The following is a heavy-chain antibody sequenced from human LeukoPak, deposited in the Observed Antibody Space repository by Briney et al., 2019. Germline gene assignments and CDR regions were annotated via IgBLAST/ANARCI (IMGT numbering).Heavy chain of an antibody. Sequence: SETLPLTCTVSGGSISRSQFYWGWVRQPPGKGLEWIGTLYYSGKSFYNPSLKSRVTMSVDMSKNQLSLNLSFLTVADTAVYYCARETTKAMIDSWGQGILVTVSS. V-gene: IGHV4-39*07. D-gene: IGHD1-14*01. CDR1: GGSISRSQFY. CDR3: ARETTKAMIDS. CDR2: LYYSGKS. J-gene: IGHJ4*02.